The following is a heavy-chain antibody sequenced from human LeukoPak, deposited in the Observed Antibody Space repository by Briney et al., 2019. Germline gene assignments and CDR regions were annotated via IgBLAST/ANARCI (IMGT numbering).Heavy chain of an antibody. J-gene: IGHJ4*02. V-gene: IGHV4-39*01. CDR2: IYYSGST. CDR1: VGSISSSSYY. Sequence: PSETLSLTCTVSVGSISSSSYYWGWIRQPPGKGLEWIGSIYYSGSTYYNPSLKSRVTISVDTSKNQFSLKLSSVTAADTAVYYCARHAVTTFFYWGQGTLVTVSS. CDR3: ARHAVTTFFY. D-gene: IGHD4-17*01.